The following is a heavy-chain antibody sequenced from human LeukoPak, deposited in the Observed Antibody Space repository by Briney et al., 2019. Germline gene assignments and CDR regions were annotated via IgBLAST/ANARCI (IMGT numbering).Heavy chain of an antibody. V-gene: IGHV4-59*01. D-gene: IGHD7-27*01. Sequence: SETLSLTCTVSGGSISSYYWSWIRQPPGKGLEWIGYIYYTGSTNYNPSLKSRVTISVDTSKNQFSLKLCSVTAADTAVYYCASHPNRGAPFDYWGQGTLVTVSS. CDR3: ASHPNRGAPFDY. J-gene: IGHJ4*02. CDR2: IYYTGST. CDR1: GGSISSYY.